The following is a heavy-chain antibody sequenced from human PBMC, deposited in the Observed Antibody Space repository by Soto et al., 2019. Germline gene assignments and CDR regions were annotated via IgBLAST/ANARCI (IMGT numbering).Heavy chain of an antibody. D-gene: IGHD3-3*01. CDR2: IYYSGST. CDR3: ASGYDFWSGYYSA. V-gene: IGHV4-31*03. Sequence: SETLSLTCTVSGGSISSVGYYWSWIRQHPGKGLEWIGYIYYSGSTYYNPSLKSRVTISVDTSKNQFSLKLSSVTAADTAVYYCASGYDFWSGYYSAWGQGTLVTVSS. J-gene: IGHJ5*02. CDR1: GGSISSVGYY.